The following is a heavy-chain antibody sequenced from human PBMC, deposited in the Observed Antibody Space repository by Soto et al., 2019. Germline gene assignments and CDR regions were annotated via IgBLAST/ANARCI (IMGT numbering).Heavy chain of an antibody. J-gene: IGHJ3*02. CDR3: ARDLDLGLGTAFDI. V-gene: IGHV4-59*01. CDR1: GGSISSDY. D-gene: IGHD2-2*03. CDR2: INYNGNT. Sequence: SETLSLTCTVSGGSISSDYWSWIRQFPGKGLEWIGYINYNGNTNYNPSLQSRVTISVDTSKNQFSLRLSSVTAADTAVYYCARDLDLGLGTAFDIWGQGTMVT.